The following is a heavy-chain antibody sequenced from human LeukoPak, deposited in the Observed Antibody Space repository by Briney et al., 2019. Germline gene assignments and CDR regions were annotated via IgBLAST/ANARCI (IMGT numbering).Heavy chain of an antibody. V-gene: IGHV3-53*01. D-gene: IGHD4-17*01. CDR2: IYSGGNT. CDR3: ARDTFYYGQDY. Sequence: GGSLRPSCAASGFTVSSNYMSWVRRAPGKGLEWVSVIYSGGNTYYADSVKGRFTISRDNSKNTLYLQMNSLRAEDTAVYYCARDTFYYGQDYWGQGTLVTVSS. J-gene: IGHJ4*02. CDR1: GFTVSSNY.